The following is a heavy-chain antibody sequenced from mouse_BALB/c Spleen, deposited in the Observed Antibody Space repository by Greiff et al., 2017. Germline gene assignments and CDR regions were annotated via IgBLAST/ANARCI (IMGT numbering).Heavy chain of an antibody. V-gene: IGHV5-15*02. J-gene: IGHJ2*01. D-gene: IGHD2-3*01. CDR1: GFTFSDYG. CDR2: ISNLAYSI. CDR3: AKIYDGYSYFDY. Sequence: EVQLVESGGGLVQPGGSRKLSCAASGFTFSDYGMAWVRQAPGKGPEWVAFISNLAYSIYYADTVTGRFTISRENAKNTLYLEMSSLRSEDTAMYYCAKIYDGYSYFDYWGQGTTLTVSS.